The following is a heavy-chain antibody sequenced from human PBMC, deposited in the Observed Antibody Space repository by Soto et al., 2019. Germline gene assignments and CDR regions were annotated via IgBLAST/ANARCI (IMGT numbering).Heavy chain of an antibody. CDR3: ARHPERIAEIGGFDP. J-gene: IGHJ5*02. CDR2: ISSSSSTI. V-gene: IGHV3-48*01. CDR1: GFTFSSYS. D-gene: IGHD6-13*01. Sequence: EVQLVESGGGLVQPGGSLRLSCAASGFTFSSYSMNWVRQAPGKGLEWVSYISSSSSTIYYADSVKGRFTISRDNAKNPLYLKMNSLRAEDTAVYYCARHPERIAEIGGFDPWGQGTLVTVSS.